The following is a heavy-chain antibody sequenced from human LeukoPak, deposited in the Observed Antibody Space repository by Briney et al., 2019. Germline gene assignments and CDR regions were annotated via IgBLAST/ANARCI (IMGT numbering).Heavy chain of an antibody. Sequence: ASVKVSCKASGYTLASYYMHWMRQAPGQGLEWMGIINPSGGSTSYAQKFQGRVTMTRDTSTSTVYMELSSLRSEDTAVYYCARTDSSGSHFDYWGQGTLVTVSS. J-gene: IGHJ4*02. V-gene: IGHV1-46*01. D-gene: IGHD3-22*01. CDR1: GYTLASYY. CDR2: INPSGGST. CDR3: ARTDSSGSHFDY.